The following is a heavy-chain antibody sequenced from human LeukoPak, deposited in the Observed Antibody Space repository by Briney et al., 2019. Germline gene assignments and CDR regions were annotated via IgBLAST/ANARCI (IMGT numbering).Heavy chain of an antibody. J-gene: IGHJ6*02. D-gene: IGHD3-10*01. CDR3: ARGGITMVRGAIISPGYYYYGMDV. CDR1: GYTFTSYD. CDR2: MNPNSGNT. V-gene: IGHV1-8*01. Sequence: GASVKVSCKASGYTFTSYDINWVRQATGQGLEWMGWMNPNSGNTGYAQKFQGRVTMTRNTSISTAYMELSSLRSEDTAVYYCARGGITMVRGAIISPGYYYYGMDVWGQGTTVTVSS.